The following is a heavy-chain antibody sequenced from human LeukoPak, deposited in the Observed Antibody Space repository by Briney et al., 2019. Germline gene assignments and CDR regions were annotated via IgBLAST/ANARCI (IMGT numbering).Heavy chain of an antibody. Sequence: ASVKVSCKASGGTFSSYAISWVRQAPGHGLEWMGIINPSGGTTNYAQKFQGRVTMTRDTSTSTVFMDLSTLTSDDTAIYYCARDAYRDGSGSSPNWFDPWGQGILVTVSS. D-gene: IGHD3-22*01. CDR3: ARDAYRDGSGSSPNWFDP. V-gene: IGHV1-46*01. CDR2: INPSGGTT. CDR1: GGTFSSYA. J-gene: IGHJ5*02.